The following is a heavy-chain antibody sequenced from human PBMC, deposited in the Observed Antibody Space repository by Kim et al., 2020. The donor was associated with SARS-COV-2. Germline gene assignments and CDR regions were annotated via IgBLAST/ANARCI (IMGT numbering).Heavy chain of an antibody. Sequence: SETLSLTCAVYGGSFSGYYWSWIRQPPGKGLEWIGEINHSGSTNYNPSLKSRVTISVDTSKNQFSLKLSSVTAADTAVYYCARGRGYSGYVGNFDYWGQG. D-gene: IGHD5-12*01. CDR2: INHSGST. CDR3: ARGRGYSGYVGNFDY. J-gene: IGHJ4*02. CDR1: GGSFSGYY. V-gene: IGHV4-34*01.